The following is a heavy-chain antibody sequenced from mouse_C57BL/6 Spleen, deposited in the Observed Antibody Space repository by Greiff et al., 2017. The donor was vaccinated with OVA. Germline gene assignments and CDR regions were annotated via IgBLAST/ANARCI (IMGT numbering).Heavy chain of an antibody. J-gene: IGHJ3*01. CDR3: ARQDGYYPAWFAY. Sequence: DVQLVESGGDLVKPGGSLKLSCAASGFTFSSYGMSWVRQTPDKRLEWVATISSGGSYTYYPDSVKGRFTISRDNAKNTLYLQMSSLKSEDTAMYYCARQDGYYPAWFAYWGQGTLVTVSA. V-gene: IGHV5-6*01. D-gene: IGHD2-3*01. CDR1: GFTFSSYG. CDR2: ISSGGSYT.